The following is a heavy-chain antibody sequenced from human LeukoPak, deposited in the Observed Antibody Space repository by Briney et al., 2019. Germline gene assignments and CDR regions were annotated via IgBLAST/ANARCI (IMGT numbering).Heavy chain of an antibody. CDR1: GFTFSSYA. D-gene: IGHD6-6*01. Sequence: PGGSLRLSCAASGFTFSSYAMSWVRQAPGKGLEWVSAISGSGGSTYYADSVKGRFTISRDNSKNTLYLQMNSLRAEDTAVYYCAKGGTIAARRYYYYYMDAWGKGTTVTVSS. J-gene: IGHJ6*03. CDR2: ISGSGGST. CDR3: AKGGTIAARRYYYYYMDA. V-gene: IGHV3-23*01.